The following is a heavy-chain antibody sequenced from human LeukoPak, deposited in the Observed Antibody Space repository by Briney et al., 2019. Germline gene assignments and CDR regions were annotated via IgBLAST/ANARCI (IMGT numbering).Heavy chain of an antibody. CDR3: PRVGPWVFDD. CDR1: GLTVSSSY. V-gene: IGHV3-53*04. J-gene: IGHJ4*02. D-gene: IGHD1-26*01. Sequence: GGSLTLSCAASGLTVSSSYMSWVRQAPGKGLEWVSIIYIGDNPHYADSVKGRFTISRHNSKNTLYLQMNNLRAEDTAVYYCPRVGPWVFDDWGPGTLVTVSS. CDR2: IYIGDNP.